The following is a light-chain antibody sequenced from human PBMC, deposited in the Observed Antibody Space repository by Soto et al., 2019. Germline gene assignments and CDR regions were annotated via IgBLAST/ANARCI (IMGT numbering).Light chain of an antibody. CDR2: GAS. CDR3: QQRSNWPSLT. CDR1: QSVSSY. J-gene: IGKJ4*01. Sequence: EIVLTQSPATLSLSPGERATLSCRASQSVSSYLAWYQQKPGRAPRLLIYGASTRATGIPARFSGSGSETDFTLTISSLEPEDSAVYYCQQRSNWPSLTFGGGTKVDIK. V-gene: IGKV3-11*01.